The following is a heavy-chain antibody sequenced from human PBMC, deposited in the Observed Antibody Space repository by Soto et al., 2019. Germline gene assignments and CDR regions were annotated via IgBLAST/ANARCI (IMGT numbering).Heavy chain of an antibody. CDR3: ARDDWYYYDSSGYSYFDY. CDR1: GFMFASYS. J-gene: IGHJ4*02. V-gene: IGHV3-21*01. CDR2: ISSSSQFI. D-gene: IGHD3-22*01. Sequence: PGGSLRLSCAASGFMFASYSMNWVRQTPGKGLEWVSSISSSSQFIYYADSVKGRFTISRDNAKNSLYLQMNSLRAEDTAVYYCARDDWYYYDSSGYSYFDYWGQGTLVTVSS.